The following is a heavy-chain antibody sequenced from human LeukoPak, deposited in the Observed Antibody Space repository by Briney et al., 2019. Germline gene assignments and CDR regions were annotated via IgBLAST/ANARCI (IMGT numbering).Heavy chain of an antibody. CDR1: GYTFTSYG. D-gene: IGHD5-18*01. CDR2: INPYNSNT. CDR3: ARGPPRGYSSGTGDY. J-gene: IGHJ4*02. V-gene: IGHV1-18*01. Sequence: GASVKVSCKASGYTFTSYGISWVRQAPGQGLEWMGWINPYNSNTNYAQKLQGRVTMTTDTSTSTAYMELRSLRSDDTAVYYCARGPPRGYSSGTGDYWGQGTLVTVSS.